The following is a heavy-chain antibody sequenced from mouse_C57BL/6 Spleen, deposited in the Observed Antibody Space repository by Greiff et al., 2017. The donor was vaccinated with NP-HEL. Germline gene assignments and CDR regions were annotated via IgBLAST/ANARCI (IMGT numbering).Heavy chain of an antibody. CDR1: GYSITSGYY. V-gene: IGHV3-6*01. Sequence: EVKLMESGPGLVKPSQSLSLTCSVTGYSITSGYYWNWIRQFPGNKLEWMGYISYDGSNNYNPSLKNRISITRDTSKNQFFLKLNSVTTEDTATYYCARRGYEGYYYAMDYWGQGTSVTVSS. D-gene: IGHD2-2*01. CDR2: ISYDGSN. CDR3: ARRGYEGYYYAMDY. J-gene: IGHJ4*01.